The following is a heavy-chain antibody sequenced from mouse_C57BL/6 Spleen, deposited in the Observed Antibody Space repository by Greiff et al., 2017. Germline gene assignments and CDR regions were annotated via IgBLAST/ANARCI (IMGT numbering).Heavy chain of an antibody. CDR1: GYAFSSSW. V-gene: IGHV1-82*01. CDR2: IYPGDGDT. D-gene: IGHD2-1*01. Sequence: VQLVESGPELVKPGASVKISCKASGYAFSSSWMNWVKQRPGKGLEWIGRIYPGDGDTNYNGKFKGKATLTADKSSSTAYMQLSSLTSEDSAVYFCARPYGNYDYARDYWGQGTSVTVSS. CDR3: ARPYGNYDYARDY. J-gene: IGHJ4*01.